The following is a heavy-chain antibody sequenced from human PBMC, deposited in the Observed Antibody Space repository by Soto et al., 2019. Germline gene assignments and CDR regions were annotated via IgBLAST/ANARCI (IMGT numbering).Heavy chain of an antibody. D-gene: IGHD3-22*01. CDR3: ARDRGYYDSSGLTEFDY. J-gene: IGHJ4*02. CDR1: GGTFSSYA. V-gene: IGHV1-69*13. CDR2: IIPIFGTA. Sequence: SVKVSCKASGGTFSSYAISWVRQAPGQGLEWMGGIIPIFGTANYAQKFQGRVTITADESTSTAYMELSSLRSEDTAVYYCARDRGYYDSSGLTEFDYWGQGTLVTVSS.